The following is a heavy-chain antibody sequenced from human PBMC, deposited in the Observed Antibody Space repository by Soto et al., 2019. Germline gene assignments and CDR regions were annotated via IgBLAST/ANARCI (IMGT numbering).Heavy chain of an antibody. CDR1: GYSFTNYW. Sequence: GESLKISCKGSGYSFTNYWIGWVRQMPGKGLEWMGISYPGDSDTRYSPSFQGQVTISADKSISTAYLQWSSLKASDTAMYYCARQQYYGSGSYYNNYAMDVWGQGTTVTVSS. CDR2: SYPGDSDT. J-gene: IGHJ6*02. D-gene: IGHD3-10*01. V-gene: IGHV5-51*01. CDR3: ARQQYYGSGSYYNNYAMDV.